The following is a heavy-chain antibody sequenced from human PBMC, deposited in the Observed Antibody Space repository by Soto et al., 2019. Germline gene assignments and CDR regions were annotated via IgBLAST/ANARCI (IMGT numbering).Heavy chain of an antibody. CDR3: TADLPDWGAYAFDS. V-gene: IGHV3-15*07. CDR1: GFTFNRAW. CDR2: IKSKINGATI. J-gene: IGHJ4*02. Sequence: EVQLAESGGDLVEPGGSLRLSCAASGFTFNRAWMNWVRQTTGKGLEWVGRIKSKINGATIDYAAPVKGRFTISRDDSENTVALEMNSLNTEDTAVYYCTADLPDWGAYAFDSLGQGILVTVSS. D-gene: IGHD3-16*01.